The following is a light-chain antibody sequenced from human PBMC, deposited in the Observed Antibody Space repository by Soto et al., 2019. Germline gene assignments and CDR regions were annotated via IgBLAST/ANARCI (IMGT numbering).Light chain of an antibody. CDR2: VAS. J-gene: IGKJ2*03. V-gene: IGKV1-39*01. CDR1: QSIRSY. Sequence: DIQMTQSPSSLSASVGDRVTITCRASQSIRSYLNWYQQKPGKAPNLLIYVASSLQTGVPSRFSGSGSGTEFTLTISSVQPEDFATYYCQQSYTTPYSLGQGTKLEI. CDR3: QQSYTTPYS.